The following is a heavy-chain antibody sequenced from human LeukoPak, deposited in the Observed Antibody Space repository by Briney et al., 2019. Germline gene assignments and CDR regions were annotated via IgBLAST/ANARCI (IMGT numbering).Heavy chain of an antibody. CDR2: IYYSGST. J-gene: IGHJ3*02. CDR1: GGSISSYY. CDR3: ARGPPYYYDSSGYLDAFDT. Sequence: SETLSLTCTVSGGSISSYYWSWIRQPPGKGLEWIGYIYYSGSTNYNPSLKSRVTISVDTSKNQFSLKLSSVTAADTAVYYCARGPPYYYDSSGYLDAFDTWGQGTMVTVSS. V-gene: IGHV4-59*01. D-gene: IGHD3-22*01.